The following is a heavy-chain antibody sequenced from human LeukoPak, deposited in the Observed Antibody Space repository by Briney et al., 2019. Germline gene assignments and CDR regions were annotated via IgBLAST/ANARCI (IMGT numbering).Heavy chain of an antibody. Sequence: SETLSLTCGVSSGSISNYYWSWIRQPPGKGLEWITYIHYSGSTHYNPSLRSRATISVDTSRNQFSLKLSSVTAADTAVYYCARGAVDITMVRGVVIDYWGQGTLVTVSS. J-gene: IGHJ4*02. D-gene: IGHD3-10*01. CDR1: SGSISNYY. CDR2: IHYSGST. V-gene: IGHV4-59*12. CDR3: ARGAVDITMVRGVVIDY.